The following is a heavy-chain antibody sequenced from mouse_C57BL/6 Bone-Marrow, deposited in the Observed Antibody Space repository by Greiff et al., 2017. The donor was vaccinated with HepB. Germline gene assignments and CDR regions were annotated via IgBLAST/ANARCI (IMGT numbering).Heavy chain of an antibody. V-gene: IGHV5-16*01. Sequence: EVKLVESEGGLVQPGSSMKLSCTASGFTFSDYYMAWVRQVPEKGLEWVANINYDGSSTYYLDSLKSRFIISRDNAKNILYLQMSSLKSEDTATYYCAREGIYYGNYGFDYWGQGTTLTVSS. CDR2: INYDGSST. CDR3: AREGIYYGNYGFDY. D-gene: IGHD2-1*01. J-gene: IGHJ2*01. CDR1: GFTFSDYY.